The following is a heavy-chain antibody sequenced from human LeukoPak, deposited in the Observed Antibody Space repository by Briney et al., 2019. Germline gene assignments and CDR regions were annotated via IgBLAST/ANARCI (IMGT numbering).Heavy chain of an antibody. CDR3: ARALDPNYGSGTRLDY. Sequence: ASVEVSCKASGGTFSSYAISWVRQAPGQGLEWMGGIIPIFGTANYAQKFQGRVTITADESTSTAYMELSSLRSEDTAVYYCARALDPNYGSGTRLDYWGQGTLVTVSS. V-gene: IGHV1-69*13. CDR1: GGTFSSYA. CDR2: IIPIFGTA. J-gene: IGHJ4*02. D-gene: IGHD3-10*01.